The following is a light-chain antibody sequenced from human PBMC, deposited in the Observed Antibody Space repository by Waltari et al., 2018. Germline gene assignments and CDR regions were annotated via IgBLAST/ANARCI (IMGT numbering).Light chain of an antibody. Sequence: DIQMTQSPSSVSASVGDRVTITCRASQDVTKYIAWYQQKPGRAPTVLIFDVATLQTGVPSRCSGSGSGTEFSLTISSLQPEDFATYYCQQGDSLPPTFGQGTKVEI. J-gene: IGKJ1*01. CDR2: DVA. V-gene: IGKV1-12*01. CDR1: QDVTKY. CDR3: QQGDSLPPT.